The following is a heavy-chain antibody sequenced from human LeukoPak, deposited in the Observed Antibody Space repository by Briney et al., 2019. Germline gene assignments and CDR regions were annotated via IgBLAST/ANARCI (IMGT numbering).Heavy chain of an antibody. Sequence: ASVKVSCKASGYTFTSYGISWVRQAPGQGLEWVGWISAYNGNTNYAQKLQGRVTMTTDTSTSTAYMELRSLRSDDTAVYYCARDTYYDSSAEEDYWGQGTLVTVSS. J-gene: IGHJ4*02. V-gene: IGHV1-18*01. CDR1: GYTFTSYG. CDR3: ARDTYYDSSAEEDY. D-gene: IGHD3-22*01. CDR2: ISAYNGNT.